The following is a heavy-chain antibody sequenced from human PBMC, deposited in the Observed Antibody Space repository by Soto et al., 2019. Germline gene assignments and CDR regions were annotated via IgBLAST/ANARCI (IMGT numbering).Heavy chain of an antibody. J-gene: IGHJ5*02. CDR3: ARHLFYCSSTSCYPTLGNWFDP. Sequence: PGESLKISCKGSGYSFTSYWIGWVRQMPGKGLEWMGIIYPGDSDTRYSPSFQGQVTISADKSISTAYLQWSSLKASDTAMYYCARHLFYCSSTSCYPTLGNWFDPWGQGTLVTVSS. D-gene: IGHD2-2*01. V-gene: IGHV5-51*01. CDR2: IYPGDSDT. CDR1: GYSFTSYW.